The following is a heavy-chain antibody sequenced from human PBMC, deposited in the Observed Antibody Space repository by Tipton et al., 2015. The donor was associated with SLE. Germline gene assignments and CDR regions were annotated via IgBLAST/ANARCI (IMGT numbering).Heavy chain of an antibody. Sequence: TLSLTCTVSGGSISSYYWSWIRQPPGKGLEWIGYIYYSGSTSYNPSLKSRVTISVDTSKNQFSLKLSSVTAADTAVYYCARSMSIAARGNAFDIWGQGTMVTVSS. CDR3: ARSMSIAARGNAFDI. V-gene: IGHV4-59*12. J-gene: IGHJ3*02. CDR1: GGSISSYY. D-gene: IGHD6-6*01. CDR2: IYYSGST.